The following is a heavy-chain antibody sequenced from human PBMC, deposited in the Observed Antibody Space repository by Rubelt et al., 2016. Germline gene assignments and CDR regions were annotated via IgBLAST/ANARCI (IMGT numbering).Heavy chain of an antibody. CDR3: ARGLDAGSGWYRPNDAFDS. V-gene: IGHV1-18*01. Sequence: QVQLVQSGAEVKKPGASVKVSCKASGYTFTSYGISWVRQAPGQGLEWMGWISAYNGNTNYAQELQGRVTMTTDTSTSTAYMGRSGLRSDDTAVYYCARGLDAGSGWYRPNDAFDSWGQGTMVTVSS. CDR2: ISAYNGNT. CDR1: GYTFTSYG. D-gene: IGHD6-19*01. J-gene: IGHJ3*02.